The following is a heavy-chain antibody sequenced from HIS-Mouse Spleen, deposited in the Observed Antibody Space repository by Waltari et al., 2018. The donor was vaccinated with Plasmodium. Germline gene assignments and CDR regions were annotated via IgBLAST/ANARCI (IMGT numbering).Heavy chain of an antibody. CDR3: ARVPYYYDSSGYGMSWFDP. J-gene: IGHJ5*02. D-gene: IGHD3-22*01. Sequence: QLQLQESGPGLVKPSETLSLTCTVSGGSISSSSYYWGWIRQPPGKGLEWIGSIYYSGSTYYNPSLNSRVTISVDTSKNQFSLKLSSVAAADTAVYYCARVPYYYDSSGYGMSWFDPWGQGTLVTVSS. CDR2: IYYSGST. CDR1: GGSISSSSYY. V-gene: IGHV4-39*07.